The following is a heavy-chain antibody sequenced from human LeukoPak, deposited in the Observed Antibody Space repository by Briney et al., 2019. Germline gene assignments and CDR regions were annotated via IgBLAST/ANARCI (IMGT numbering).Heavy chain of an antibody. CDR2: ISASGETT. CDR1: GFTFRNYY. V-gene: IGHV3-11*04. J-gene: IGHJ4*02. Sequence: GGSLRLSCVVSGFTFRNYYMTWIRQAPGKGLERVSYISASGETTYYGDSVRGRFTISRDNAKNSLYLDMNTLKAEDTAVYYCARDPSWEILSYFDYWGQGTLVTVSS. D-gene: IGHD1-26*01. CDR3: ARDPSWEILSYFDY.